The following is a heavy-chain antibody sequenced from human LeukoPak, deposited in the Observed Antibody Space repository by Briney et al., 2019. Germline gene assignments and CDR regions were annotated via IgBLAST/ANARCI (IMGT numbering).Heavy chain of an antibody. V-gene: IGHV4-59*08. Sequence: PGGSLRLSCAASGFIFNSYWMTWVRQAPGKGLEWIGYIYYSGSTNYNPSLKSRVTISVDTSKNQFSLKLSSVTAADTAVYYCARRGSGWTPFDPWGQGTLVTVSS. CDR2: IYYSGST. J-gene: IGHJ5*02. D-gene: IGHD6-19*01. CDR3: ARRGSGWTPFDP. CDR1: GFIFNSYW.